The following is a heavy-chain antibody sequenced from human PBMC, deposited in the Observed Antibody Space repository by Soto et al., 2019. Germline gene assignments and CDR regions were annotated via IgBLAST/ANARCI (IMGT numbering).Heavy chain of an antibody. CDR2: MNPNSGNT. J-gene: IGHJ6*02. Sequence: ASVKVSCKASGYTFISYDINWVRQATGQGLEWMGWMNPNSGNTGYAQKFQGRVTMTRDTSISTAYMELSSLRSEDTAVYYCCRGYCSGGSCPDYYYYDMDVWGQGTTVTVSS. D-gene: IGHD2-15*01. CDR1: GYTFISYD. CDR3: CRGYCSGGSCPDYYYYDMDV. V-gene: IGHV1-8*01.